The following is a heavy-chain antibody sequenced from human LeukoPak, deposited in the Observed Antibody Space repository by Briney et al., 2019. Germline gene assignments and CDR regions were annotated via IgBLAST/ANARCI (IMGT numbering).Heavy chain of an antibody. V-gene: IGHV4-59*01. CDR3: ARIGLRNDAFDI. CDR2: IYYSGST. D-gene: IGHD4-17*01. J-gene: IGHJ3*02. CDR1: GGSISSYY. Sequence: SETLSLTCTVSGGSISSYYWSWIRQPPGKGLEWIGYIYYSGSTNYNPSLKSRVTISVDTSKNQFSLKLSSVTAAETAVYYCARIGLRNDAFDIWGQGTMVTVSS.